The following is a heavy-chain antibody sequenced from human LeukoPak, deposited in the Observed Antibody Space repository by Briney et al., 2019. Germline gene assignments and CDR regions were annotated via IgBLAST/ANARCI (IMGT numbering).Heavy chain of an antibody. V-gene: IGHV5-51*01. CDR3: ARLAGRICSSTSCYGAVGNWFDP. Sequence: KVGESLKISCKGSGYSFTSYWIGWVRQMPGKGLEWMGIIYPGDSDTRYSPSFQGQVTISADKSISTAYLQWSSLKASDTAMYYCARLAGRICSSTSCYGAVGNWFDPWGQGTLVTVSS. CDR1: GYSFTSYW. CDR2: IYPGDSDT. D-gene: IGHD2-2*01. J-gene: IGHJ5*02.